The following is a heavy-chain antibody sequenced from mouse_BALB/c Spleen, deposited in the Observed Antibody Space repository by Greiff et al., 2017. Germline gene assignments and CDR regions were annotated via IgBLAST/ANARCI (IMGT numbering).Heavy chain of an antibody. CDR3: ARSPTGTGFDY. D-gene: IGHD4-1*02. J-gene: IGHJ2*01. CDR1: GFNIKAYY. Sequence: VQLQQSGAELVRPGALVKLSCKASGFNIKAYYMHWVKQRPDKGLEWIGWIDPENGNTIYDPKFQGKASITADTSSNTAYLQLSSLTSEDTAVYYCARSPTGTGFDYWGQGTTLTVSS. V-gene: IGHV14-1*02. CDR2: IDPENGNT.